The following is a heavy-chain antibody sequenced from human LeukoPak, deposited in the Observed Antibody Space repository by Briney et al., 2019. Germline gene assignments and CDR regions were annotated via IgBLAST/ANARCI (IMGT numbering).Heavy chain of an antibody. CDR1: GGSFSGYY. D-gene: IGHD3-3*01. V-gene: IGHV4-34*01. J-gene: IGHJ5*02. Sequence: PSETLSLTCAVYGGSFSGYYWSWIRQPPGKGLEWIGEINHSGSTNYNPSLKSRVTISVDTSKNQFSLKLSSVTAADTAVYYCAVGSYYDFRSGAVRWFDPWGQGTLVTVSS. CDR2: INHSGST. CDR3: AVGSYYDFRSGAVRWFDP.